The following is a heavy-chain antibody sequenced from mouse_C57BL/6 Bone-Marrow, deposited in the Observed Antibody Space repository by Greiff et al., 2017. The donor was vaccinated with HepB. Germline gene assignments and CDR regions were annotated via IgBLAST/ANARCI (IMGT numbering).Heavy chain of an antibody. Sequence: VQLQQPGAELVKPGASVKLSCKASGYTFTSYWMQWVKQRPGQGLEWIGEIDPSDSYTNYNQKFKGKATLTVETSSSTAYMQLSSLTSEDSAVYYCARGDYGSSYDWYFDVWGTGTTVTVSS. D-gene: IGHD1-1*01. CDR2: IDPSDSYT. V-gene: IGHV1-50*01. J-gene: IGHJ1*03. CDR1: GYTFTSYW. CDR3: ARGDYGSSYDWYFDV.